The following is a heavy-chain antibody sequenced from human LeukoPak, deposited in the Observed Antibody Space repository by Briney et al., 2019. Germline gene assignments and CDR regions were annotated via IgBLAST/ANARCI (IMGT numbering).Heavy chain of an antibody. CDR2: IYSGGST. Sequence: GGSLRLSCAASGFTVSSNYMSWVRQAPGKGLEWVSVIYSGGSTYYADSVKGRFTISRDNSKSTLYLQMNSLRPEDTSVYYCARVYEGQYLAGELGFWGQGTLVIVSS. V-gene: IGHV3-53*01. J-gene: IGHJ4*02. D-gene: IGHD3-10*01. CDR1: GFTVSSNY. CDR3: ARVYEGQYLAGELGF.